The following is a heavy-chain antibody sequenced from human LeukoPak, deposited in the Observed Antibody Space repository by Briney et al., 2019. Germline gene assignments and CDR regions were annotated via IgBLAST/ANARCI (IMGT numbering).Heavy chain of an antibody. Sequence: ASVKVSCKASGYTFTSYGISWVRQAPGQGLECMGWISAYNGNTNYAQKLQGRVTMTTDTSTSTAYMELRSLRSDDTAVYYCARDPNPYYYDSSGYIDYWGQGTLVTVSS. CDR2: ISAYNGNT. CDR1: GYTFTSYG. V-gene: IGHV1-18*01. D-gene: IGHD3-22*01. J-gene: IGHJ4*02. CDR3: ARDPNPYYYDSSGYIDY.